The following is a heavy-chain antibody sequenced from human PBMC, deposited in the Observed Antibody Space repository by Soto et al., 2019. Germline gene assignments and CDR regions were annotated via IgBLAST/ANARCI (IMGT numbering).Heavy chain of an antibody. Sequence: GGSLRLSCAASGFTFNTYAMHWVRRAPGKGLEWVAVLSYDGNIKYYAASVKGRFTISRDNSKNTAYLQMNSLRTEDTALYYCARAGSSSWDMDVWGQGTTVTVSS. CDR2: LSYDGNIK. J-gene: IGHJ6*02. CDR1: GFTFNTYA. V-gene: IGHV3-30-3*01. D-gene: IGHD6-13*01. CDR3: ARAGSSSWDMDV.